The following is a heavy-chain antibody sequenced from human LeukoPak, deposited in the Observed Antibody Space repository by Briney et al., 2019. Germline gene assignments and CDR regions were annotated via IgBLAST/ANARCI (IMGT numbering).Heavy chain of an antibody. CDR3: ARGRGYSGYDVLPTCPLYYYYMDV. V-gene: IGHV3-21*01. Sequence: PGGSLRLSCAASGFTFSSYSMNWVRQAPGKGLEWVSSISSSRSYIYYADSVKGRFTISRDNAKNSLYLQMNSPRAEDTAVYYCARGRGYSGYDVLPTCPLYYYYMDVWGKGTTVTVSS. J-gene: IGHJ6*03. CDR1: GFTFSSYS. D-gene: IGHD5-12*01. CDR2: ISSSRSYI.